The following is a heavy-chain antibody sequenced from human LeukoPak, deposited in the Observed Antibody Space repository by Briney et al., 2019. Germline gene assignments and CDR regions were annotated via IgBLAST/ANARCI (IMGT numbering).Heavy chain of an antibody. CDR1: GGSISSYY. CDR3: AREGHAFDI. J-gene: IGHJ3*02. Sequence: SETLSLTCTVSGGSISSYYWSWIRQPPGKGLEGIGYIYYSGSTNYNPSLKSRVTISVDTSKNQLSLKLSSVTAADTAVYYCAREGHAFDIWGQGTMVTVSS. V-gene: IGHV4-59*01. CDR2: IYYSGST.